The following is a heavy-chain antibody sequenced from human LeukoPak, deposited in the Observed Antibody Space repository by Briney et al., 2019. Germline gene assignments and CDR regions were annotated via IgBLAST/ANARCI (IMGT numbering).Heavy chain of an antibody. J-gene: IGHJ4*02. CDR2: ISAYNGNT. Sequence: ASVKVSCKASGYTFTSYGISWVRQAPGQGLEWMGWISAYNGNTNYAQKLQGRVTMTTDTSTRTAYMELRSLRSDDTAVYYCARVWGGGISTGYYQDYWGQGTLVTVSS. CDR1: GYTFTSYG. V-gene: IGHV1-18*01. D-gene: IGHD3-9*01. CDR3: ARVWGGGISTGYYQDY.